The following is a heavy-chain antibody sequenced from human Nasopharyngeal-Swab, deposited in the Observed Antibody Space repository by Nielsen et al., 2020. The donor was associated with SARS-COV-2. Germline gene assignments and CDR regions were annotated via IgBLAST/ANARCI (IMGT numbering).Heavy chain of an antibody. Sequence: GSLRLSCAVYGGSFSGYYWSWIRQSPGKGLEWIGDINHSGSTSYNPSLKSRVTISADTHKNQFSLKLSSVTAADTAVYYCARGLWNRHYEFDYWGQGTLVTVSS. D-gene: IGHD1/OR15-1a*01. J-gene: IGHJ4*02. V-gene: IGHV4-34*01. CDR1: GGSFSGYY. CDR3: ARGLWNRHYEFDY. CDR2: INHSGST.